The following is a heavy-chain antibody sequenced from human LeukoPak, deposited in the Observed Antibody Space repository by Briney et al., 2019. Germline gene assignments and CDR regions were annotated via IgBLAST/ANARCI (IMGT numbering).Heavy chain of an antibody. J-gene: IGHJ5*02. Sequence: GGSLRLSCVVSGFTFSTNGMSWVRQAPGKGLEWVSGLSGSGSSVYYADSVRGRLTISRDSSRNTLYLQLDSLRADDTAVYYCAKGLNWFDPWGQGTPVIVSS. V-gene: IGHV3-23*01. D-gene: IGHD2-8*01. CDR2: LSGSGSSV. CDR3: AKGLNWFDP. CDR1: GFTFSTNG.